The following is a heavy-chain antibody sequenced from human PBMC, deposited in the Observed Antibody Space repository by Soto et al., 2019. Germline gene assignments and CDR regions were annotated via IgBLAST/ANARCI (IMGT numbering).Heavy chain of an antibody. D-gene: IGHD4-17*01. Sequence: QVQLMQSGAEVKKPGASVKVSCKASGYTFSGYAMGWVRQAPGQGLEWMGWISAYNGNTDYAQKFQGRVTMTTDTSTSTAYMELRSLTSDDTAVYYCARPFGDYGDYAWSLRYWGQGTLVTVSS. CDR3: ARPFGDYGDYAWSLRY. J-gene: IGHJ4*02. V-gene: IGHV1-18*01. CDR2: ISAYNGNT. CDR1: GYTFSGYA.